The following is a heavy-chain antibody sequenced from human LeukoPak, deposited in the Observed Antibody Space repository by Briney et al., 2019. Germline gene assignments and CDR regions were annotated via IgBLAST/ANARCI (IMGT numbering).Heavy chain of an antibody. V-gene: IGHV3-30-3*01. CDR1: GFTFSSYA. CDR3: AREIFYGLGSYYSNYYYGMDV. D-gene: IGHD3-10*01. Sequence: GRSLRLSCAASGFTFSSYAMHWVRQAPGKGLEWVAVISYDGSNKYYADSVKGRFTISRDNSKNTLYLQMNSLSAEDTAVYYCAREIFYGLGSYYSNYYYGMDVWGQGTTVTVSS. J-gene: IGHJ6*02. CDR2: ISYDGSNK.